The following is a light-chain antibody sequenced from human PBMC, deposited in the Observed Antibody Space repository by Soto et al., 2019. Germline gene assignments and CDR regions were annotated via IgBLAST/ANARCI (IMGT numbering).Light chain of an antibody. CDR2: DAS. CDR1: QSIRNF. V-gene: IGKV3-11*01. J-gene: IGKJ1*01. Sequence: EIVLTQSPGTVSLSPGERATLSCRASQSIRNFLAWYQQKPGQAPRLLIYDASNRASGIPPRFSGSGSGTDFTLAISGLEPEDFAVYYCQQYGGSPRTFGQGTKVDI. CDR3: QQYGGSPRT.